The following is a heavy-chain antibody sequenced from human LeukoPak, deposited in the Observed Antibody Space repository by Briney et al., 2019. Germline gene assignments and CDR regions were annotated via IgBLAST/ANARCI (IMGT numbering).Heavy chain of an antibody. CDR3: ARDHSYGLARFDP. CDR2: INHSGST. Sequence: SETLSLTCAVYGGSFSGYYWSWIRQPPGKGLEWIGEINHSGSTNYNPSLKSRVTISVDTSKNQFSLKLSSVTAADTAVYYCARDHSYGLARFDPWGQGTLVTVSS. J-gene: IGHJ5*02. V-gene: IGHV4-34*01. D-gene: IGHD3-3*02. CDR1: GGSFSGYY.